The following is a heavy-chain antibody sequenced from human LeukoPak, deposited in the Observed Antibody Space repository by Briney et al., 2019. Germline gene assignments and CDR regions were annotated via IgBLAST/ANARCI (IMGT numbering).Heavy chain of an antibody. CDR3: ARYSWASAFDI. D-gene: IGHD1-26*01. J-gene: IGHJ3*02. CDR1: GYTFTGYY. Sequence: ASVNVSCKASGYTFTGYYMHWVRQAPGQGLEWMGWINPNSGGTNYAQKFQGWVTMTRDTSISTAYMELSRLRSDDTAVYYCARYSWASAFDIWGQGTMVTVSS. CDR2: INPNSGGT. V-gene: IGHV1-2*04.